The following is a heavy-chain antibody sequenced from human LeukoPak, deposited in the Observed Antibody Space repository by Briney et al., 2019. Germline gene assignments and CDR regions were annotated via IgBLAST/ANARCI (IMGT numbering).Heavy chain of an antibody. V-gene: IGHV3-64*01. J-gene: IGHJ4*02. CDR1: GFIFNNYV. CDR3: AREVIAAPARPFDY. D-gene: IGHD6-13*01. CDR2: ISGNGGST. Sequence: GGSLRLSCAASGFIFNNYVMHWVRQAPGKGLEYVSAISGNGGSTYYVNSVKGRFTISRDNSKNTLYLQMGSLRAEDMAVYYCAREVIAAPARPFDYWGQGTLVTVSS.